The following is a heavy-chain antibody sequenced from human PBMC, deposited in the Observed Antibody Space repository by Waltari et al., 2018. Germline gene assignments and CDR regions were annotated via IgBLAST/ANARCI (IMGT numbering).Heavy chain of an antibody. D-gene: IGHD3-10*01. CDR2: ISGSCGST. Sequence: EVQLLESGGGLVQPGGSLRLSCAASGFTFSSYSMSWVRQAPGKGLELVSAISGSCGSTYYADSVKGRFTISRDNSKNTLYLQMNSLRAEDTAVYYCAKVRFGPRYYFDYWGQGTLVTVSS. J-gene: IGHJ4*02. CDR3: AKVRFGPRYYFDY. CDR1: GFTFSSYS. V-gene: IGHV3-23*01.